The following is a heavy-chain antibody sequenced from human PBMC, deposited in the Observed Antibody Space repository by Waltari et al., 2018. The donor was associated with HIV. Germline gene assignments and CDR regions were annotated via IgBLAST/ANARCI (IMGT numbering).Heavy chain of an antibody. CDR3: TRVGGWHIAGFDY. CDR2: IYYSGST. Sequence: QVQLQESGPGLVKPSETLSLTCAVSGDSVNSGSYYWGWIRQPPGKGLEWIGQIYYSGSTNYNPSLRSRVNISWDTSKNQFSLQLSSGTAADTAMYYCTRVGGWHIAGFDYWGRGAQVTVSS. J-gene: IGHJ4*02. V-gene: IGHV4-61*01. D-gene: IGHD6-19*01. CDR1: GDSVNSGSYY.